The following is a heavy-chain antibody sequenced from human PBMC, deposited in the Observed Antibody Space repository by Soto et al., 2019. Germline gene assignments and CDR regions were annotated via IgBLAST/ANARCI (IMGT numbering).Heavy chain of an antibody. V-gene: IGHV4-34*01. Sequence: QVQLQQWGAGLLKPSETLSLTCAVYGGSFSGYYWSWIRQPPGKGLEWIGEINHSGSTNYNPSLKSRVTIAVDPSKNQFSLKLSSVIAADPVVYYCARRLVPLNWGQGTLVTVSS. J-gene: IGHJ4*02. CDR1: GGSFSGYY. D-gene: IGHD6-6*01. CDR2: INHSGST. CDR3: ARRLVPLN.